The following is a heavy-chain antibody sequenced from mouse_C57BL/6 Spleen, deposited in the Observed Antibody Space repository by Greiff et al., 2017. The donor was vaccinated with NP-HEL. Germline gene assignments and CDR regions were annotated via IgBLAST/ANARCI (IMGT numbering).Heavy chain of an antibody. CDR2: IYPRSGNT. J-gene: IGHJ1*03. V-gene: IGHV1-81*01. CDR1: GYTFTSYG. D-gene: IGHD4-1*01. Sequence: QVQLQQSGAELARPGASVKLSCKASGYTFTSYGISWVKQRTGQGLEWIGEIYPRSGNTYYNEKFKGKATLTADKSSSTAYMELRSLTSEDSAVYFCARKLAHNWYFDVWGTGTTVTVSS. CDR3: ARKLAHNWYFDV.